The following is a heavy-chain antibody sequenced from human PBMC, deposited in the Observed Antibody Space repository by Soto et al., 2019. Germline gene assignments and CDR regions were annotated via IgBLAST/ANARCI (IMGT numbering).Heavy chain of an antibody. J-gene: IGHJ5*02. CDR1: GGSISSGDYY. Sequence: SETLSLTCTVSGGSISSGDYYWSWIRQPPGKGLEWIGYIYYSGSTYYNPSLKSRVTISVDTSKNQFSLKLSSVTAADTAVYYCARVGSVGYWFDPWGQGTPVTVSS. CDR2: IYYSGST. V-gene: IGHV4-30-4*01. D-gene: IGHD6-19*01. CDR3: ARVGSVGYWFDP.